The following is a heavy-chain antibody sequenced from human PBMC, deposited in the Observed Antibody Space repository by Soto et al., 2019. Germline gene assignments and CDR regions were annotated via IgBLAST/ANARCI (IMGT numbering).Heavy chain of an antibody. V-gene: IGHV4-34*01. CDR1: GGSVNGYY. D-gene: IGHD3-3*01. J-gene: IGHJ5*02. CDR2: INHTGGT. CDR3: ATRITVFGLLIPPFDP. Sequence: SETLSRTCAVYGGSVNGYYWNWFRQPPGKGQERIGEINHTGGTHYNPSLKSRVTMSVDTSKNQFSLRLSSVTAADTAIYYCATRITVFGLLIPPFDPWGQGTQVTVS.